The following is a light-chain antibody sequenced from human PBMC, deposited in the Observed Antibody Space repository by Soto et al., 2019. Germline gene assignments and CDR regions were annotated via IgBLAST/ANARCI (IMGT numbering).Light chain of an antibody. CDR1: SSNTGSNY. Sequence: QSVLTQAPSASGAPLQRFTISCSGSSSNTGSNYVYWYQQLPGTAPELLVYRNNQRPSGVPDRFSGSKSGTSASLAITGLRSEDEADYYCAAWDESLSGFVFGGGTRSPS. CDR2: RNN. V-gene: IGLV1-47*01. J-gene: IGLJ1*01. CDR3: AAWDESLSGFV.